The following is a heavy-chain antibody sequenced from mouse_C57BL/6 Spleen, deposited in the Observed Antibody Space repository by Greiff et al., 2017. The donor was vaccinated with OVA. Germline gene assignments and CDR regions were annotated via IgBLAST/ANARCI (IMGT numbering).Heavy chain of an antibody. Sequence: EVQLQESGPELVKPGASVKMSCKASGYTFTDYNMHWVKQSHGKSLEWIGYINPNNGGTSYNQKFKGKATLTVNKSSSTAYMELRSLTSEDSAVYYCARGYYGSYAMDYWGQGTSVTVSS. D-gene: IGHD1-1*01. CDR3: ARGYYGSYAMDY. J-gene: IGHJ4*01. V-gene: IGHV1-22*01. CDR2: INPNNGGT. CDR1: GYTFTDYN.